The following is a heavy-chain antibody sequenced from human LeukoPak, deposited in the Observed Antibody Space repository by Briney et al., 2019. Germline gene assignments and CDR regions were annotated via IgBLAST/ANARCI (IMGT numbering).Heavy chain of an antibody. D-gene: IGHD1-26*01. CDR1: GGSIRSSNW. Sequence: PSETLSLTCTGSGGSIRSSNWWSWVRQPPGKGLEWLGEVYPSGDTSYSPPLKSRVTISIDKSKNQVYLRLSSMTAADTAMYYSARDPHSGSGDYWGQGTLVSVSS. CDR2: VYPSGDT. V-gene: IGHV4-4*02. J-gene: IGHJ4*02. CDR3: ARDPHSGSGDY.